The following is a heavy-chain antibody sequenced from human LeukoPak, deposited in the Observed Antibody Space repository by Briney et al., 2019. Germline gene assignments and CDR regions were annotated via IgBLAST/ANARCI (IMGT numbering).Heavy chain of an antibody. J-gene: IGHJ3*02. CDR1: GFTFRSYS. CDR3: ARELVVPAAISSYDAFDI. D-gene: IGHD2-2*01. CDR2: ISSTSGTI. V-gene: IGHV3-48*04. Sequence: PGGSLRLSCVASGFTFRSYSMNWVRQAPGKGLEWVSYISSTSGTIYYADSMKGRFTISRDNAKNSLYLQMNGLRAEDTAVYYCARELVVPAAISSYDAFDIWGQWTMVTVSS.